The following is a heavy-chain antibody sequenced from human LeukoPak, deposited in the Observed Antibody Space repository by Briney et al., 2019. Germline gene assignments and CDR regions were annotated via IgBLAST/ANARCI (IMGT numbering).Heavy chain of an antibody. CDR3: AKRGVVIRVVLVGFHKEAYYFES. V-gene: IGHV3-23*01. D-gene: IGHD3/OR15-3a*01. CDR2: ISDSGGST. CDR1: GFTFSSYA. Sequence: GGSLRLSCAASGFTFSSYAMSWVRQAPGKGLEWVAGISDSGGSTKYADSVKGRFTISRDNPKNTLFLQMNSLRAEDTAVYSCAKRGVVIRVVLVGFHKEAYYFESWGQGALVTVSS. J-gene: IGHJ4*02.